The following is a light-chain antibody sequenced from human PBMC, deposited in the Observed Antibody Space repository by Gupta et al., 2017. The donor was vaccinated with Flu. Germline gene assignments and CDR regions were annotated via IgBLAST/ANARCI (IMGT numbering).Light chain of an antibody. J-gene: IGKJ1*01. V-gene: IGKV2-30*01. CDR3: MQGKHWPTT. CDR2: KAS. CDR1: QSLLYSDGNAY. Sequence: DVVLTQFPLSLSVTLGQPASISCRASQSLLYSDGNAYLNWLQQRPGQSPRRLIYKASNRDSGVPDRISGSGSDTDFTLMISRVEAEDVGVYYCMQGKHWPTTFGQGTRVELK.